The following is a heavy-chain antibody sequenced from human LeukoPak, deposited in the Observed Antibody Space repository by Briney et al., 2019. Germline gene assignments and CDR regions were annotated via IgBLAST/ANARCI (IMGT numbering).Heavy chain of an antibody. Sequence: PSETLSVTCTVSGGSISGYYWNWIRQPAGKGLEWIGRIYNSGSTDYNSSLRSRLTMSVDTSKSQFSLKLTSVTAADTAVYYCAREHRDYEGSGYYVDYWGQGTLVTVSS. V-gene: IGHV4-4*07. J-gene: IGHJ4*02. CDR3: AREHRDYEGSGYYVDY. CDR1: GGSISGYY. D-gene: IGHD3-3*01. CDR2: IYNSGST.